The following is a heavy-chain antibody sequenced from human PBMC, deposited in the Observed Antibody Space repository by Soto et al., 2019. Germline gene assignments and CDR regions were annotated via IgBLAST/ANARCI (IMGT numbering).Heavy chain of an antibody. CDR2: LSGSGGNT. CDR1: GFTFQGNA. J-gene: IGHJ4*02. CDR3: AKGTGRGCYTYCFGF. Sequence: EMYLLESGGDLVQPGGSLRLSCVASGFTFQGNAMGWVRQAPGKGLEWVADLSGSGGNTYYADSVKGRFTISRDNSKSTVFLHMGGVRAEDTAVYCCAKGTGRGCYTYCFGFWGQGTRVTVSS. V-gene: IGHV3-23*01. D-gene: IGHD2-2*02.